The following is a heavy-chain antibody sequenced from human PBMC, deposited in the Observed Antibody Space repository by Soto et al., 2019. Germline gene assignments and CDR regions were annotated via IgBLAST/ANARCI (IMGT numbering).Heavy chain of an antibody. D-gene: IGHD3-16*02. J-gene: IGHJ4*02. V-gene: IGHV3-53*01. CDR2: IYSGGST. CDR3: ASAPSDMITFGGVIVYPFDY. Sequence: GGSLRLSCASSGFTVSSNYMTWARQAPGKGLEWVSVIYSGGSTYYADSVKGRFTISRDNSKNTLYLQMNSLRAEDTAVYYCASAPSDMITFGGVIVYPFDYWGQGTLVTVSS. CDR1: GFTVSSNY.